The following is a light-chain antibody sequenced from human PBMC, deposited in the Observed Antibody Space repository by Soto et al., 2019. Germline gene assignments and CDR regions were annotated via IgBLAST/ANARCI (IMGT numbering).Light chain of an antibody. CDR1: QSVSSN. CDR2: DAS. V-gene: IGKV3-15*01. Sequence: ETVMTQSPATLFVSPGERATLSCRAIQSVSSNLAWYQQKPGQAPRLLIYDASTRATRIPARFSGSGYGTEFTLTISSLQSEDFAVYYCQQYIHWPPVTFGGGTKVEIK. J-gene: IGKJ4*01. CDR3: QQYIHWPPVT.